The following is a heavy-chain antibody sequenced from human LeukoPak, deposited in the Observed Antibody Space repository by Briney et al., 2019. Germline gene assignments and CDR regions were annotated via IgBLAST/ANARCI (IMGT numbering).Heavy chain of an antibody. Sequence: ASVKVSCKASGYTFTSYGISWVRQAPGQGLEWMGWISAYNGNTNYAQKLQGRVTMTTDTSTSTAYMELRSLRSDDTAVYYCARDGVVPADISVTAPTDNWFDPWGQGTLVTVSS. CDR3: ARDGVVPADISVTAPTDNWFDP. J-gene: IGHJ5*02. CDR2: ISAYNGNT. D-gene: IGHD2-2*02. V-gene: IGHV1-18*01. CDR1: GYTFTSYG.